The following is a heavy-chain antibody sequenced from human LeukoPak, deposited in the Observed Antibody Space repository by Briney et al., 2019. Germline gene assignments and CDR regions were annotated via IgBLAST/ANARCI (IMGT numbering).Heavy chain of an antibody. CDR1: GFTFSSYS. J-gene: IGHJ1*01. CDR3: ARDDGYYGSGSYKYFQN. V-gene: IGHV3-21*01. D-gene: IGHD3-10*01. CDR2: ISSGSSYT. Sequence: GGSLRLSCAASGFTFSSYSMNWVSQAPGKGMEWVSCISSGSSYTYYADSVKGRFTISRDNAKNSLYLHMNSLRAEDTAVYYCARDDGYYGSGSYKYFQNWGQGTLVTVSS.